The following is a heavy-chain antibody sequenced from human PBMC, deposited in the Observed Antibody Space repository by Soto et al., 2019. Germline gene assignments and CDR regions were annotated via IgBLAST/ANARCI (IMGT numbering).Heavy chain of an antibody. CDR1: GGTFSSYT. CDR3: ARDRSGSGYDYYYFDY. CDR2: IIPILGIA. D-gene: IGHD5-12*01. J-gene: IGHJ4*02. V-gene: IGHV1-69*04. Sequence: SVKVSCKASGGTFSSYTISWVRQAPGQGLEWMGRIIPILGIANYAQKFQGRVTITADKSTSTAYMELSSLRSEDTAVYYCARDRSGSGYDYYYFDYWGQGTLVTVSS.